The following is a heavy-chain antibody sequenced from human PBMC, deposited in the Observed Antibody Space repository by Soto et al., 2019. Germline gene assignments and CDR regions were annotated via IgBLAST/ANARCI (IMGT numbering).Heavy chain of an antibody. Sequence: SETLSLTCTVSGGSISSYYWSWIRQHPGKGLEWIGYIYSSGSTNYNPSLKSRVTISVDTSKNQFSLKLSFVTAADTAVYYCAREWGRYDSSGYYRNWFDPWGQGTLVSVCS. CDR1: GGSISSYY. D-gene: IGHD3-22*01. CDR2: IYSSGST. V-gene: IGHV4-59*01. J-gene: IGHJ5*02. CDR3: AREWGRYDSSGYYRNWFDP.